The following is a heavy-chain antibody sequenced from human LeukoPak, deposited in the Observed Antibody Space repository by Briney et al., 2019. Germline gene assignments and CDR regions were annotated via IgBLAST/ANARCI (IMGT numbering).Heavy chain of an antibody. CDR2: VSGRDTST. D-gene: IGHD3-9*01. J-gene: IGHJ4*02. CDR3: AKWGDYDVLTGYYDSDY. Sequence: GASLRLSCAASGFTFSNYAMSWVRQAPGKGLEWVSAVSGRDTSTYYTDSVKGHFTISRDNSKNTLYLQMSSLSAEDTAIYYCAKWGDYDVLTGYYDSDYWGQGTLVTVSS. V-gene: IGHV3-23*01. CDR1: GFTFSNYA.